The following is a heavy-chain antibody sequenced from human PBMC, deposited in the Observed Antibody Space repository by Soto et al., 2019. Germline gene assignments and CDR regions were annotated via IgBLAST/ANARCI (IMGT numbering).Heavy chain of an antibody. D-gene: IGHD2-15*01. CDR3: TTDPSNPCKGCSYQRPVRDY. CDR1: GFSFSNAW. V-gene: IGHV3-15*07. CDR2: IKSKTDGGTT. J-gene: IGHJ4*02. Sequence: GVSPRLSCAASGFSFSNAWMNWFRQAPGKGLEWVGRIKSKTDGGTTDYAAPVKGRFTISRDDSKNTLYLQMNSLETEDTAVYYCTTDPSNPCKGCSYQRPVRDYRGRGTLVTVSS.